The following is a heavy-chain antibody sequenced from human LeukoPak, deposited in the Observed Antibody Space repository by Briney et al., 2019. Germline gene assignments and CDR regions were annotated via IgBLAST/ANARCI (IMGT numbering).Heavy chain of an antibody. Sequence: ASVKVSCTASGYTFTSYNINWVRQATGQGLEWMGWMNPNSGNTGYAQKFQGRVTMTRNTSISTAYMELSSLRSEDTAVYYCARGGFRIRGWYGLGYYFDYWGQGTLVTVSS. V-gene: IGHV1-8*01. D-gene: IGHD6-19*01. CDR1: GYTFTSYN. CDR2: MNPNSGNT. CDR3: ARGGFRIRGWYGLGYYFDY. J-gene: IGHJ4*02.